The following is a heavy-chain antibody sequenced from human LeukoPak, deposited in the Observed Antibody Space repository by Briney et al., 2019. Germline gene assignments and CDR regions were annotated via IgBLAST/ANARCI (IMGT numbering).Heavy chain of an antibody. CDR2: IIPIFGTA. CDR3: ARDSGEVVVAAVYYYMDV. D-gene: IGHD2-15*01. CDR1: GGTFSSYA. J-gene: IGHJ6*03. Sequence: GASVKVSCKASGGTFSSYAISWVRQAPGQGLEWMGGIIPIFGTANYAQKFQGRVTITADESTSTAYMELSSLRSEDTAVYYCARDSGEVVVAAVYYYMDVWGKGTTVTVSS. V-gene: IGHV1-69*13.